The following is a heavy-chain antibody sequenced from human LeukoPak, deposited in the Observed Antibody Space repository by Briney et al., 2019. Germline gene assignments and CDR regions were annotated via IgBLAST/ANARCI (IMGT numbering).Heavy chain of an antibody. CDR3: ARDTQQPVWGEFDP. Sequence: ASVKVSCKASGYTFTSYGISWVRQAPGQGLEWMGWISAYNGNTNYAQKLQGRVTMTTDTSTSTAYMELRSLRSDDTAVYYCARDTQQPVWGEFDPWGQGTLVTVSS. CDR1: GYTFTSYG. J-gene: IGHJ5*02. CDR2: ISAYNGNT. V-gene: IGHV1-18*01. D-gene: IGHD6-13*01.